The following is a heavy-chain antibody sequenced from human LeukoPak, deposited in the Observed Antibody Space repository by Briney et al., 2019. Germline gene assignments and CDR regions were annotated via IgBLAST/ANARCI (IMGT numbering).Heavy chain of an antibody. CDR3: ARARYSSSWYQPFDN. D-gene: IGHD6-13*01. CDR1: GGSISSYY. Sequence: SETLSLTCTVSGGSISSYYWSWIRQPPGKGLKWIGYIYYSGSTNTNPSLKSRVTISVDTSKNQFSLKLSSVTAADTAVYYCARARYSSSWYQPFDNWGQGTLVTVSS. V-gene: IGHV4-59*01. CDR2: IYYSGST. J-gene: IGHJ4*02.